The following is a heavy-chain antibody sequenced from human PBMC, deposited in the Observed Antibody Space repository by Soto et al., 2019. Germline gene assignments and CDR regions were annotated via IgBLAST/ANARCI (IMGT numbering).Heavy chain of an antibody. V-gene: IGHV3-23*01. CDR1: GFTFSSYA. CDR2: ISGSGGST. Sequence: EAQLLESGGGLVQPGGSLRLSFAASGFTFSSYAMSWVRQAPGKGLEWVSAISGSGGSTYYADSVKGRFTISRDNSKNTLYLQMNSLRAEDTAVYYCAKKGYDYIWGSYRSNARFDYWGQGTLVTVSS. J-gene: IGHJ4*02. CDR3: AKKGYDYIWGSYRSNARFDY. D-gene: IGHD3-16*02.